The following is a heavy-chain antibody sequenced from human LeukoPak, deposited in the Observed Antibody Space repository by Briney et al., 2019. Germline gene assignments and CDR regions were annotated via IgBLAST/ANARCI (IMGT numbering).Heavy chain of an antibody. V-gene: IGHV1-18*04. CDR3: ARDRRLSVDIAMAPLDY. CDR1: GYTVTMYG. CDR2: ISTHTGDT. J-gene: IGHJ4*02. Sequence: ASVKVSCKASGYTVTMYGITWVRQAPGQGLEWMGWISTHTGDTNYAQKLQARVTMTTDTSTSTAYMELRSLRSDDTAVYYCARDRRLSVDIAMAPLDYWGQGPLVTVSS. D-gene: IGHD5-18*01.